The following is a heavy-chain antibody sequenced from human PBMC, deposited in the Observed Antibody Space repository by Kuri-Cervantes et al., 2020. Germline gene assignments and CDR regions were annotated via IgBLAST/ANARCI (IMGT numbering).Heavy chain of an antibody. J-gene: IGHJ3*02. V-gene: IGHV3-11*01. CDR2: ISSSGSTI. Sequence: GGSLRLSCAASGFTFSDYYMSWIRQAPGKGLEWVSYISSSGSTIHYAGSVKGRLIISRDNAKNSLHLQMNSLRGEDTAVYYCARDWAATDAFDIWGQGTMVTVSS. CDR3: ARDWAATDAFDI. D-gene: IGHD6-25*01. CDR1: GFTFSDYY.